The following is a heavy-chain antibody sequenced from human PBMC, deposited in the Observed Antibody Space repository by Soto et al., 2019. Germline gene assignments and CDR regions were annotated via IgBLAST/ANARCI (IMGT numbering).Heavy chain of an antibody. CDR3: ARHSHTKWTHNWFDP. Sequence: PGESLKISCKGSGYSFTSYWIGWVRQMPGKGLEWMGIIYPGDSDTRYSPSFQGQVTISADKSISTAYLQWSSLKASDTAMYYCARHSHTKWTHNWFDPWGQGTLVTVSS. V-gene: IGHV5-51*01. CDR1: GYSFTSYW. CDR2: IYPGDSDT. D-gene: IGHD1-26*01. J-gene: IGHJ5*02.